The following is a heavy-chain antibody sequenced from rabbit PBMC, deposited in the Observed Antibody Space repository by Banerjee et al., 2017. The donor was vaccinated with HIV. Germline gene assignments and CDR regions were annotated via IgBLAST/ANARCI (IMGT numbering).Heavy chain of an antibody. CDR2: IYTGSWGST. J-gene: IGHJ4*01. CDR3: ARGGSYDDYGDPPFNL. CDR1: GFDFSSNA. Sequence: QSLEESGGDLVKPGASLTLTCTASGFDFSSNAMCWVRQAPGKGLEWIACIYTGSWGSTYYASWAKGRFTISKTSSTTVTLQMTSLTAADTATYFCARGGSYDDYGDPPFNLWGQGTLVTVS. V-gene: IGHV1S40*01. D-gene: IGHD2-1*01.